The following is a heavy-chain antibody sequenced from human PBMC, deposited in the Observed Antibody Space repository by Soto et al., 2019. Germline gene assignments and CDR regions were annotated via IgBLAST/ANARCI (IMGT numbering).Heavy chain of an antibody. CDR1: GFTFSTYA. CDR2: ISANGQGI. V-gene: IGHV3-23*01. J-gene: IGHJ4*02. CDR3: AKDRNYPRDQFHY. D-gene: IGHD1-7*01. Sequence: GSLRLSCAASGFTFSTYALSWVRQAPGKGLEWVSAISANGQGIYYADSVRGRFTISRDNSKNTIFLHMDSLRAEDTAVYYCAKDRNYPRDQFHYWGQGTLVTVSS.